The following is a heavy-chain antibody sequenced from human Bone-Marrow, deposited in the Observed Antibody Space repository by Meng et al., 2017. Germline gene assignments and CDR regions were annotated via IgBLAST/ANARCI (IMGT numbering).Heavy chain of an antibody. CDR1: GGSISSGGYY. D-gene: IGHD3-22*01. J-gene: IGHJ4*02. CDR2: IYYSGTT. V-gene: IGHV4-39*07. Sequence: SETLSLTCTVSGGSISSGGYYWSWIRQHPGKGLEWIGSIYYSGTTYYNPSLKSRVTISVDTSKNQFSLKLNSVTAADTAVYYCARDGGTMILVVTEKAHFDYWGQGTLVTVSS. CDR3: ARDGGTMILVVTEKAHFDY.